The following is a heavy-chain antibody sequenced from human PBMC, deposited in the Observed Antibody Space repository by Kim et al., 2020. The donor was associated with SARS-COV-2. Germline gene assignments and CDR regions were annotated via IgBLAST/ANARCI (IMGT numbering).Heavy chain of an antibody. CDR2: VTGSGGDT. Sequence: GGSLRLSCAASGFTFSGYAMSWVRQAPGKGLEWVSTVTGSGGDTYYADSVKGRFTISRDNSKNTLYLQMSSLRAEDTAVYYCAKSTSGSYYYFDYWGQGTLVTVSS. V-gene: IGHV3-23*01. J-gene: IGHJ4*02. D-gene: IGHD1-26*01. CDR3: AKSTSGSYYYFDY. CDR1: GFTFSGYA.